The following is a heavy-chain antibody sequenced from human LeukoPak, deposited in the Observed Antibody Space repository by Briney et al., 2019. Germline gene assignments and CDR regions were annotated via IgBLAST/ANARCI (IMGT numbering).Heavy chain of an antibody. V-gene: IGHV1-2*02. CDR1: GYTFTGHY. CDR3: ARVCIEAAGRGLDY. J-gene: IGHJ4*02. D-gene: IGHD6-13*01. CDR2: VSPYSGDT. Sequence: GASVKVSCKASGYTFTGHYMHWVRQAPGQGLEWMGWVSPYSGDTNYAQSFQGRVTMTRDTSISTVYMELSSLSSDDTAVYFCARVCIEAAGRGLDYWGQGTPVTVSS.